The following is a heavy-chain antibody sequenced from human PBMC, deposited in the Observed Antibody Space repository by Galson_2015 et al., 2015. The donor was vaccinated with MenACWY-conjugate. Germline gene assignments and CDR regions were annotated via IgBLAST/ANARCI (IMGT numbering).Heavy chain of an antibody. CDR1: GFTFSDYY. J-gene: IGHJ4*02. D-gene: IGHD5-12*01. V-gene: IGHV3-11*06. CDR3: ARTPRSYSGYTFEK. Sequence: SLRLSCAASGFTFSDYYMSWIRQAPGKGLEWVAYISSGHIYSNHADSVKGRFTIFRDNAKNSLFLQMNSLRAEDTVVYFCARTPRSYSGYTFEKWGQGTLVTVSS. CDR2: ISSGHIYS.